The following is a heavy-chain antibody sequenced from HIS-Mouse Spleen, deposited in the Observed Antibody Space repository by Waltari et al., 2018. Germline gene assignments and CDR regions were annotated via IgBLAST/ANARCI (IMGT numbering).Heavy chain of an antibody. D-gene: IGHD4-4*01. CDR3: ARIIWRNYRSRYFDL. J-gene: IGHJ2*01. V-gene: IGHV2-26*01. Sequence: QVTLKESGPVLVKPTETLTLPCTVSGFSLRNARLGVSWILQHQGKALEWLAHIFSNDEKSYSTSLKSRLTISKDTSKSQVVLTMTNMDPVDTATYYCARIIWRNYRSRYFDLWGRGTLVTVSS. CDR1: GFSLRNARLG. CDR2: IFSNDEK.